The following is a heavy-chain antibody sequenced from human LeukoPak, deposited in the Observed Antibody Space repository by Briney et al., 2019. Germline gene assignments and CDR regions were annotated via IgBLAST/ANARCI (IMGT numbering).Heavy chain of an antibody. CDR2: IYYSGST. D-gene: IGHD3-22*01. J-gene: IGHJ4*02. V-gene: IGHV4-61*01. CDR3: ARGHYDSSGRYFDY. CDR1: GGSVSSGTYY. Sequence: SETLSLTCTVSGGSVSSGTYYWSWIRQPPGEGLEWIGYIYYSGSTNYNPSLKSRVTISVDTSKNQFSLKLSSVTAADTAVYYCARGHYDSSGRYFDYWGQGTLVTVSS.